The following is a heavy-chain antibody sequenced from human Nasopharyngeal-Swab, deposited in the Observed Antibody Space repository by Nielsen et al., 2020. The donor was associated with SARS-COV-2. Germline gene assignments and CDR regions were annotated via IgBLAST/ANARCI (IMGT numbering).Heavy chain of an antibody. Sequence: LKISCAAYGFTFDDYALPWVRQAPGKGLDWDSGTSWNSGSIGYADSVKGRFTISRDNAKNPLYLQMNSLRAEERALYYVAQGRVEWLRADAFDIWGQGTMVTVSS. CDR3: AQGRVEWLRADAFDI. CDR2: TSWNSGSI. CDR1: GFTFDDYA. J-gene: IGHJ3*02. D-gene: IGHD5-12*01. V-gene: IGHV3-9*01.